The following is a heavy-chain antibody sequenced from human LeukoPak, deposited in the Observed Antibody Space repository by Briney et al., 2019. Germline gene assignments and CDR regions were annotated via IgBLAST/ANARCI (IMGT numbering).Heavy chain of an antibody. CDR1: GGSISSYY. V-gene: IGHV4-4*07. J-gene: IGHJ5*02. CDR2: IYTSGST. CDR3: ASGPADYQNWFDP. D-gene: IGHD2-2*01. Sequence: PSETLSLTCTVSGGSISSYYWSWIRQPAGKGLEWIGRIYTSGSTNYNPSLKSRVPMSVETPKNQFSLRLSSVTAADTAVYYCASGPADYQNWFDPWGQGTLVTVSS.